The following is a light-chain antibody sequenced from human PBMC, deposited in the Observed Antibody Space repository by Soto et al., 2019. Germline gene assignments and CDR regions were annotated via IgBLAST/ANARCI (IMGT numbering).Light chain of an antibody. J-gene: IGLJ1*01. CDR3: NSFRVSHLYV. CDR1: SSDIGGYNA. Sequence: QSALTQPASVSWSPAQTITISCTGTSSDIGGYNAVSWYQHHPGKAPKLIIYEVTHRPSGVSDRFSASKSGNTASLTISGLQAEEEADYYCNSFRVSHLYVFGTGTKVTXL. CDR2: EVT. V-gene: IGLV2-14*01.